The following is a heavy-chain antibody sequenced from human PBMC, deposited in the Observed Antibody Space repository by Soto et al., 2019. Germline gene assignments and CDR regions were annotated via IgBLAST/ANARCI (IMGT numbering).Heavy chain of an antibody. D-gene: IGHD3-10*01. CDR3: AKQRAGFGSGSDTYYFEH. V-gene: IGHV3-23*01. Sequence: EVQLLESGGDLVQPGGSLRLSCVASGVTFSTYAMSWVRQATGKGLEWVSAISGSGGTTYYADFVKGRFTISRDNSKNTLYLQMNSLRAEDTAVYYCAKQRAGFGSGSDTYYFEHWGQGTLVTVSS. CDR1: GVTFSTYA. CDR2: ISGSGGTT. J-gene: IGHJ4*02.